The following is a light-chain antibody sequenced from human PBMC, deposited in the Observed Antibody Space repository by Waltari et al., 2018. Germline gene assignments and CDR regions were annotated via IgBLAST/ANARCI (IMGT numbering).Light chain of an antibody. CDR1: QRISRF. J-gene: IGKJ4*01. CDR2: AVS. Sequence: DILMTQFPSSLSASVGDRVTITCRASQRISRFLNWYQQKPGEDPNLLSYAVSTLQSGVPSRFSGSGSVTDFTLTISTLQPEDYATYYCQQGYSAPLTFGGGTKVEIK. CDR3: QQGYSAPLT. V-gene: IGKV1-39*01.